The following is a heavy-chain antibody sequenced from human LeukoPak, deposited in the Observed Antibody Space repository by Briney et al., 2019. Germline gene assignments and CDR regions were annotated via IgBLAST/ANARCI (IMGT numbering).Heavy chain of an antibody. Sequence: GGSLRISCKGSGYSFTSYWISWVRQMPGKGLEWMGRIDPSDSYTNYSPSFQAHVTISADKSITTAYLQWSSLKASDTAMYYCARHGTMIVVVIGTGFDTGGQGTLVTVS. CDR2: IDPSDSYT. CDR3: ARHGTMIVVVIGTGFDT. CDR1: GYSFTSYW. V-gene: IGHV5-10-1*01. J-gene: IGHJ5*02. D-gene: IGHD3-22*01.